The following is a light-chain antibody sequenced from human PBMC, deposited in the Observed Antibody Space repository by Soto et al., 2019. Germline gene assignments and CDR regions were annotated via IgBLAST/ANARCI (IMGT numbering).Light chain of an antibody. J-gene: IGKJ4*02. CDR2: CAS. CDR3: QQRSDGPRT. Sequence: IVVTKSPGTLSVSPGERATLPCRASLGVXTNFRWYQQKPGQAPRVLXACASTKATGSSARLSGSGSVTEFTLTINSLEPEDFAVYYCQQRSDGPRTFGGGTKVDIK. V-gene: IGKV3-15*01. CDR1: LGVXTN.